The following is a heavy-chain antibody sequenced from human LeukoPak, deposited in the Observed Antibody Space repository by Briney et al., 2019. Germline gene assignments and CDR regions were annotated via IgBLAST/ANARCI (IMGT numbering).Heavy chain of an antibody. Sequence: GGSLGLSCAASGFTFSSYGMHWVRQAPGKGLEWVAVIWYDGSNKYYADSVKGRFTISRDNSKNTLYLQMNSLRAEDTAVYYYAKEGGGQDFREYYFDYWGQGTLVTVSS. CDR1: GFTFSSYG. CDR2: IWYDGSNK. CDR3: AKEGGGQDFREYYFDY. V-gene: IGHV3-33*06. J-gene: IGHJ4*02. D-gene: IGHD3-16*01.